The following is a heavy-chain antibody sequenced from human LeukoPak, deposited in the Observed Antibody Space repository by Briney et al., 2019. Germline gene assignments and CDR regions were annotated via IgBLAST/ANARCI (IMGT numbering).Heavy chain of an antibody. J-gene: IGHJ4*02. CDR3: ARDHSPDYGGPSDY. D-gene: IGHD4/OR15-4a*01. V-gene: IGHV3-7*03. CDR1: GFTFSSHW. Sequence: GGSLRLSCAASGFTFSSHWMNWVRQTPGRGLEWVANIKSDGSQQYYVDSVKGRFTISRDNAKNPLYLQMNSLRTEDTAVYFCARDHSPDYGGPSDYWGQGTLVTVSS. CDR2: IKSDGSQQ.